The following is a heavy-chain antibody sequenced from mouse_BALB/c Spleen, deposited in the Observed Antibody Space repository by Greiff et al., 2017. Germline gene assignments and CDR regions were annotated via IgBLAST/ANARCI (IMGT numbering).Heavy chain of an antibody. J-gene: IGHJ4*01. D-gene: IGHD1-2*01. Sequence: EVQLQESGGGLVQPGGSRKLSCAASGFTFSSFGMHWVRQAPEKGLEWVAYISSGSSTIYYADTVKGRFTISRDNPKNTLFLQMTSLRSEDTAMYYCARSRVTTATYYYAMDYWGQGTSVTVSS. CDR3: ARSRVTTATYYYAMDY. V-gene: IGHV5-17*02. CDR1: GFTFSSFG. CDR2: ISSGSSTI.